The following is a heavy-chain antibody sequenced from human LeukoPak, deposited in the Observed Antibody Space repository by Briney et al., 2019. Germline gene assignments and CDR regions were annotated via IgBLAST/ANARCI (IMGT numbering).Heavy chain of an antibody. CDR3: ARDRDPMTTDVFDI. Sequence: ASVKLSCKASGYTFTRYGVNWVRQAPGQGLEWMGWISAYNGNTKFAPNFQARVTMTTDTSTSTAYMELTSLISDDTAVYYCARDRDPMTTDVFDIWGQGTMVTVSS. J-gene: IGHJ3*02. V-gene: IGHV1-18*01. CDR2: ISAYNGNT. CDR1: GYTFTRYG. D-gene: IGHD4-11*01.